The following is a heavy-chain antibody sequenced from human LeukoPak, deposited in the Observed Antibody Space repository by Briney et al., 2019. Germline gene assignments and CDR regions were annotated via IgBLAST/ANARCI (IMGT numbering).Heavy chain of an antibody. V-gene: IGHV3-23*01. D-gene: IGHD3-10*01. Sequence: GGSLRLSCAASGFTFSSYAMSWVRQAPGKGLEWVSAISGSGGSTYYADSVKGRFTISRDNSKNTLYLQMNSLKTEDTAVYYCTTDPTARYYYGSGSYAWFDPWGQGTLVTVSS. CDR3: TTDPTARYYYGSGSYAWFDP. CDR1: GFTFSSYA. CDR2: ISGSGGST. J-gene: IGHJ5*02.